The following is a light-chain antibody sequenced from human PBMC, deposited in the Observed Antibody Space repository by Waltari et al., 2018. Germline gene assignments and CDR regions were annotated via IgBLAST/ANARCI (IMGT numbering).Light chain of an antibody. Sequence: SSELSQDPTVSVALGQAVNITCQGDSLRRYFVSWYQQKPGQAPVLVSYGQNKRPSGIPDRLSGPRSGNTASLTIAGAEAADEADYYCYSRNSDDFTYVFGTGTKLTVL. J-gene: IGLJ1*01. CDR2: GQN. CDR1: SLRRYF. V-gene: IGLV3-19*01. CDR3: YSRNSDDFTYV.